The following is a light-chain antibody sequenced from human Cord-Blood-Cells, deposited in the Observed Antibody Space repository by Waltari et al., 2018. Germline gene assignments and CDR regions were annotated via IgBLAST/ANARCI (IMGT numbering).Light chain of an antibody. CDR3: QQYGSSPLT. CDR1: QSVSSSY. V-gene: IGKV3-20*01. Sequence: EIVLTQSPGTPSLSPGERATLSCRASQSVSSSYLAWYQQQPGQAPRLLIYGASSRATGIPDRFSGSGSGTDFTLTISRLEPEDFAVYYCQQYGSSPLTFGQGTKVEIK. J-gene: IGKJ1*01. CDR2: GAS.